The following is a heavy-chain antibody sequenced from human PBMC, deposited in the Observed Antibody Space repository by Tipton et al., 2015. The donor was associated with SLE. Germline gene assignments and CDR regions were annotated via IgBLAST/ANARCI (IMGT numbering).Heavy chain of an antibody. CDR2: INHSGST. CDR3: ARARLDIVVVPAALRGAFDI. CDR1: GGSFSGYY. Sequence: TLSLTCAVYGGSFSGYYWSWIRQPPGKGLEWIGEINHSGSTNYNPSLKSRVTISVDTSKNQFSLKLSSVTAADTAVYYCARARLDIVVVPAALRGAFDIWGQGTMVTVSS. V-gene: IGHV4-34*01. D-gene: IGHD2-2*02. J-gene: IGHJ3*02.